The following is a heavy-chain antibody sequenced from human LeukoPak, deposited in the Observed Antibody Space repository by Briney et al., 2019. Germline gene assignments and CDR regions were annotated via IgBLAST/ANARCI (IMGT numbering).Heavy chain of an antibody. V-gene: IGHV4-39*01. CDR1: GGSISSSSYY. CDR3: ARHTYYYDSSGYYYERYYCYYGMDV. D-gene: IGHD3-22*01. CDR2: IYYSGST. J-gene: IGHJ6*02. Sequence: PSETLSLTCTVSGGSISSSSYYWGWIRQPPGKGLEWIGSIYYSGSTYYNPSLKSRVTISVDTSKNQFSLKLSSVTAADTAVYYCARHTYYYDSSGYYYERYYCYYGMDVWGQGTTVTVSS.